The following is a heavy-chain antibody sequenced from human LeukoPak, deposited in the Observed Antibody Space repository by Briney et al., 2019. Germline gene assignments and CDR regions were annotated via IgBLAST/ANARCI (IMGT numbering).Heavy chain of an antibody. Sequence: PGGSLRLSCAASGFTFDDYGTSWVRQAPGKGLEWVSGINWNGGSTGYADSVKGRFTISRDNAKNSLYLQMNSLRAEDTAVYYCAKRYTYSGSYSDFDYWGQGTLVTVSS. J-gene: IGHJ4*02. V-gene: IGHV3-20*04. CDR1: GFTFDDYG. CDR2: INWNGGST. D-gene: IGHD1-26*01. CDR3: AKRYTYSGSYSDFDY.